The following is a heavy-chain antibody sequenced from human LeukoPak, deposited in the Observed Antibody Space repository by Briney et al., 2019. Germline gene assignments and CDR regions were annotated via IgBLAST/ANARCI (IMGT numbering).Heavy chain of an antibody. D-gene: IGHD6-19*01. CDR2: IGGGGEST. J-gene: IGHJ4*02. CDR3: AKGVRPFFYSSGSNLDY. Sequence: GGSLRLSCAASGFTFSSYAMSWVRQAPGKGLEWVSTIGGGGESTYSADSVKGRFTISRDNSKNTLYLQMNSLRAEDTAVYYCAKGVRPFFYSSGSNLDYWGQGTLVTVSS. CDR1: GFTFSSYA. V-gene: IGHV3-23*01.